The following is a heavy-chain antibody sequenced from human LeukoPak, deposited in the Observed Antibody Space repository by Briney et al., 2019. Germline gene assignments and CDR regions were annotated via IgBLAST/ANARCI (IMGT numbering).Heavy chain of an antibody. CDR3: ARQSGAYSYDSSGYYLDY. J-gene: IGHJ4*02. V-gene: IGHV5-51*01. CDR2: IYLGDSDT. D-gene: IGHD3-22*01. CDR1: GYSFTTYW. Sequence: GESLKISCKGSGYSFTTYWIGWVRQMPGKGLEWMGIIYLGDSDTRYSPSFQGQVTISADKSISTAYLQWSSLKASDTAMYYCARQSGAYSYDSSGYYLDYWGQGTLVTVSS.